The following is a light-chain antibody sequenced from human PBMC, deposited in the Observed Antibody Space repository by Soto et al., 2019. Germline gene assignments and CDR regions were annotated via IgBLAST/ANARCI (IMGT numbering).Light chain of an antibody. Sequence: GVPDRFSGSKSGNTASLTISGLQPEDEADYYCTSYTTSDSFVFGTGTKVTVL. J-gene: IGLJ1*01. V-gene: IGLV2-18*02. CDR3: TSYTTSDSFV.